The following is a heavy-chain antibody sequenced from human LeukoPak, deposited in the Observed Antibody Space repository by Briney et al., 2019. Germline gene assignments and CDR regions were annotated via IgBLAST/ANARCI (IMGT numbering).Heavy chain of an antibody. CDR2: ISGSGGST. CDR1: GFTFSSYA. V-gene: IGHV3-23*01. J-gene: IGHJ4*02. CDR3: AKGRSTVRGVKYYFDY. D-gene: IGHD3-10*01. Sequence: PGGSLRLSCAASGFTFSSYAMSWVRQAPGKGLEWVSAISGSGGSTYYADSVKGRFTISRDNSKNTLYLQMNSLRAEDTAVYYCAKGRSTVRGVKYYFDYWGQGTLVTVSS.